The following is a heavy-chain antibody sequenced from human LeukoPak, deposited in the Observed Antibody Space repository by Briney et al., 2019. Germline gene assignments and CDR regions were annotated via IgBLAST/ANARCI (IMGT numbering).Heavy chain of an antibody. CDR2: IGHTGSPA. V-gene: IGHV3-48*01. CDR1: GFTFSSHS. J-gene: IGHJ3*01. CDR3: ARDQRPYCGGDCYCPIDL. Sequence: GGSLRLSCEASGFTFSSHSMTWVRQAPGKTLEWISYIGHTGSPAHYADSVRGRFTISRDNARNSLYLQMNSLTVEDTAVYYCARDQRPYCGGDCYCPIDLWVRGTLVTVSS. D-gene: IGHD2-21*01.